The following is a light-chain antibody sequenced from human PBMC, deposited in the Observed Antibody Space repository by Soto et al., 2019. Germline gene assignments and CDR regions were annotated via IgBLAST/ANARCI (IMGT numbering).Light chain of an antibody. CDR3: QKYNSYSEA. V-gene: IGKV1-5*03. J-gene: IGKJ1*01. Sequence: DIQMTQSPSTLYGSVGDRVTITCRASQTISSWLAWYQQKPGKAPKLLIYKPSTLKSGVTSRFSGSGSGTEFTLTIISLQPDDFATYYCQKYNSYSEAFGQGTKVELK. CDR1: QTISSW. CDR2: KPS.